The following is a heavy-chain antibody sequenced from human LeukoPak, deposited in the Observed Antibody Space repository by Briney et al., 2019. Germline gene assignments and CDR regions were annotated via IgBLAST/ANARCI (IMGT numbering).Heavy chain of an antibody. V-gene: IGHV4-39*07. CDR2: INHSGST. CDR1: GGSISSSSYY. Sequence: PSETLSLTCTVSGGSISSSSYYWGWIRQPPGKGLEWIGEINHSGSTNYNPSLKSRVTISVDTSKNQFSLKLSSVTAADTAVYYCARRRTLYDYVWGSYRYTGLDYWGQGTLVTVSS. D-gene: IGHD3-16*02. J-gene: IGHJ4*02. CDR3: ARRRTLYDYVWGSYRYTGLDY.